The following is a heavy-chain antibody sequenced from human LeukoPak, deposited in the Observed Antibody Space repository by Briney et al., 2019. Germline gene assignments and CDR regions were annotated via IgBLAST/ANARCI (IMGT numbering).Heavy chain of an antibody. J-gene: IGHJ5*02. Sequence: PSETLSLTCTVSGGAISSYDWSWIRQPPEKGLEWIGYISYSGSTNYNPSLKSRVTISVDTSKNQFSLKLTSVTAADTAVYYCARMGYTIAGAGWFDPWGQGTLVTVSS. V-gene: IGHV4-59*08. CDR1: GGAISSYD. D-gene: IGHD6-13*01. CDR2: ISYSGST. CDR3: ARMGYTIAGAGWFDP.